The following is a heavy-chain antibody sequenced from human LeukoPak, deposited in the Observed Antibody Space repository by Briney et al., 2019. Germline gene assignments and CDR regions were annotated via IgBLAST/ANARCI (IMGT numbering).Heavy chain of an antibody. Sequence: GGSLRLSCAASGFTFSSYEMNWVRQAPGKGLQWVSDISSSGTTIYYADSVKGRFTISRDNPKNPLYLQMNSLRAEDTAVYYCARKYCRSTICLFDHWGQGTLVTVSS. V-gene: IGHV3-48*03. D-gene: IGHD2-2*01. J-gene: IGHJ4*02. CDR3: ARKYCRSTICLFDH. CDR1: GFTFSSYE. CDR2: ISSSGTTI.